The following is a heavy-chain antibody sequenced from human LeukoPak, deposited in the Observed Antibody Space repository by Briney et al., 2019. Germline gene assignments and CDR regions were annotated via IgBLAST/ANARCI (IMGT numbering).Heavy chain of an antibody. V-gene: IGHV3-48*01. J-gene: IGHJ3*02. CDR2: ISTSTTTI. CDR1: GFTFSSYS. Sequence: GGSLRLSCEASGFTFSSYSMNWVRQAPGKGLEWISYISTSTTTIYYANSVKGRFTISRDNAKKSLYLQMNSLRAEDTAVYYCARDPDYGDYLDAFDIWGQGTMVTVSS. D-gene: IGHD4-17*01. CDR3: ARDPDYGDYLDAFDI.